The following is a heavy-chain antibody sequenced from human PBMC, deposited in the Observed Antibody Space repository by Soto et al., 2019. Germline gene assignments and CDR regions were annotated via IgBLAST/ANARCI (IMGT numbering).Heavy chain of an antibody. Sequence: XGTLALTCTVSGGSISSYYWSWIRQPSGKGLEWIGRIYTSGSTNYNPSLKSRVTMSVDTSKNQFSLKLSSVTAADTAVYYCARDLGNYDFWSGYYSHYYGMDVWGQGTTVSVSS. D-gene: IGHD3-3*01. J-gene: IGHJ6*02. CDR3: ARDLGNYDFWSGYYSHYYGMDV. CDR2: IYTSGST. CDR1: GGSISSYY. V-gene: IGHV4-4*07.